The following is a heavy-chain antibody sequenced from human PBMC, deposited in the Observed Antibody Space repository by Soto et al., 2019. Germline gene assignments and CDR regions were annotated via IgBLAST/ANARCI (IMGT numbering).Heavy chain of an antibody. D-gene: IGHD3-9*01. CDR3: ARDRDTYYDILTGYDAFDI. CDR2: NSAYKSNT. V-gene: IGHV1-18*01. CDR1: GYTFTSYG. J-gene: IGHJ3*02. Sequence: ASVKVSCKASGYTFTSYGISWVRQAPGQGLEWKGWNSAYKSNTNYTQKTQGRVTMTTDTSTSTAYMELRSLRSDDTAVYYCARDRDTYYDILTGYDAFDIWGQGTMVTVSS.